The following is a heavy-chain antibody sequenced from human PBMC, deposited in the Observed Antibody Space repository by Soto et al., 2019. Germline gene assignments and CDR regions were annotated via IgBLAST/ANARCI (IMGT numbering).Heavy chain of an antibody. D-gene: IGHD1-26*01. V-gene: IGHV3-30-3*01. CDR2: ISYDGSNK. J-gene: IGHJ4*02. Sequence: HPGGSLRLSCAASGFSFSNYAMDWVRQAPGKGLEWVAVISYDGSNKYFADSVKGRFTISRDNSKNTLYLQMNGLRPEDTAVYYCATTLTSYYYFDYWGQGTQVTVSS. CDR3: ATTLTSYYYFDY. CDR1: GFSFSNYA.